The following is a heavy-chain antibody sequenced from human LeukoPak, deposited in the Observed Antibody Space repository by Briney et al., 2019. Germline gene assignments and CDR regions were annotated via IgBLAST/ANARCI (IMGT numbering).Heavy chain of an antibody. D-gene: IGHD2-2*01. Sequence: SQTLSLTCSVSGGSISSGDYYWSWIRQPPGTGLEWIAYIYYSGSTYYNPSLKSRVTISVDTSKNQFSLKLSSVTAADTAVYYCARHLGYCTSTSCYRVFDYWGQGTLVTVSS. CDR3: ARHLGYCTSTSCYRVFDY. V-gene: IGHV4-30-4*08. CDR1: GGSISSGDYY. CDR2: IYYSGST. J-gene: IGHJ4*02.